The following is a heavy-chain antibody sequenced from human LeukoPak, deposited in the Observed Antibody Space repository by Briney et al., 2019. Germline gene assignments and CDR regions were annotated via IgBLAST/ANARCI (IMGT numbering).Heavy chain of an antibody. J-gene: IGHJ6*02. V-gene: IGHV3-23*01. CDR2: ISGSGGST. D-gene: IGHD1-26*01. CDR1: GFTFSTYA. CDR3: AKDPSGSYYYYYGMDV. Sequence: PGGSLRLSCAASGFTFSTYAVSWVRQAPGKGLEWVSAISGSGGSTYYADSVKGRFTISRDNSKNTLYLQMNSLRAEDTAVYYCAKDPSGSYYYYYGMDVWGQGTTVTVSS.